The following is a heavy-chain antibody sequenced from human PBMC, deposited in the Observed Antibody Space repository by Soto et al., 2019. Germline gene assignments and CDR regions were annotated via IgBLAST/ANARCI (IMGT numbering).Heavy chain of an antibody. V-gene: IGHV3-49*03. J-gene: IGHJ5*02. CDR2: IRSKAYGGTT. CDR1: GFTFDDYA. Sequence: GGSLRLSCTASGFTFDDYAMSWFRQAPGKGLEWVGFIRSKAYGGTTEYAASVKGRFTISRDNAKNSLYLQMNSLRAEDTALYYCAKDSAEGWLQKKTNWFDPWGQGTLVTVSS. D-gene: IGHD5-12*01. CDR3: AKDSAEGWLQKKTNWFDP.